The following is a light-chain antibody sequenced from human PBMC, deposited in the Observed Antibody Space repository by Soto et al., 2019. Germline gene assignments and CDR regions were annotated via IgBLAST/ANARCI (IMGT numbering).Light chain of an antibody. Sequence: EMVMTQSPATLSVSPGESATLSCRASQSVRSNLAWYQQRPGQPPRLLIYGPSTRATGIPARFSGSGSGTGFTLTISSLQSEDFAVYYCEQYDIWPLTFGGGTKVEIK. V-gene: IGKV3-15*01. CDR3: EQYDIWPLT. J-gene: IGKJ4*01. CDR1: QSVRSN. CDR2: GPS.